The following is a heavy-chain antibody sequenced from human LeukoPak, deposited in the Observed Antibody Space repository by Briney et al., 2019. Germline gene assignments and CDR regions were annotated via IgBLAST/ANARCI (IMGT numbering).Heavy chain of an antibody. Sequence: PGGSLRLSCAASGFTFSSCEMNWVRQAPGKGLEWVSYVSSSGSTIYYADSVKGRFTISRDNAKNSLYLQMNSLRAEDTAVYYCARDIQSGSYDYWGQGTLVTVSS. CDR2: VSSSGSTI. D-gene: IGHD1-26*01. CDR1: GFTFSSCE. CDR3: ARDIQSGSYDY. V-gene: IGHV3-48*03. J-gene: IGHJ4*02.